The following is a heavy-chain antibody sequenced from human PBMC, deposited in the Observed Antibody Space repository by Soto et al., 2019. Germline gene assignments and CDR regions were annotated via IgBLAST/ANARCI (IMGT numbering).Heavy chain of an antibody. D-gene: IGHD1-7*01. CDR3: ARTTIVSGTPDFDY. CDR2: ISYGGINN. V-gene: IGHV3-30-3*01. J-gene: IGHJ4*02. Sequence: PGGSLRLSCAASGFTFSNFPMHWVRQAPGKGLEWVAVISYGGINNYYADSVKGRFTISRDDSKNTVYLQMNGLRPEDTAVYFCARTTIVSGTPDFDYWGQGTLDTVSS. CDR1: GFTFSNFP.